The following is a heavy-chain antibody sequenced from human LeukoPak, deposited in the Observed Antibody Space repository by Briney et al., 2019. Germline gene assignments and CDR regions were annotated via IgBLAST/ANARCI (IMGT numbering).Heavy chain of an antibody. J-gene: IGHJ4*02. D-gene: IGHD3-22*01. Sequence: SETLSLTCTVSGGSISSSSYYWGWIRQPPGKGLEWIGSIYNSGSTYYNPSLYSRVTISVDTSKNQFSLKLSSVTAADTAFYYCARLGGYYDPPDYWGQGTLITVAS. V-gene: IGHV4-39*01. CDR3: ARLGGYYDPPDY. CDR1: GGSISSSSYY. CDR2: IYNSGST.